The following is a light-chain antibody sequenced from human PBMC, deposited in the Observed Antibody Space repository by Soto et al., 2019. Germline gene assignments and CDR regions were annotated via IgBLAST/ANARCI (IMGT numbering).Light chain of an antibody. CDR3: QQYDSYWS. V-gene: IGKV1-5*01. CDR1: QSISSW. J-gene: IGKJ1*01. CDR2: DAS. Sequence: DIQMTQSPSTLSASGGDRVTITCRASQSISSWLAWYQQKPGKAPNLLIYDASTLASGVPSRFSGTRSGTDGTDFTLIISSLQPDDSATYYCQQYDSYWSFGQGTKVDI.